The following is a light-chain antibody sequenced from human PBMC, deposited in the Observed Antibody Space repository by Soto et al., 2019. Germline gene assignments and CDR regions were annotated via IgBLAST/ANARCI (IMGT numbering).Light chain of an antibody. CDR2: KTS. CDR3: QQYYSREP. J-gene: IGKJ1*01. Sequence: DIHMTQSPSTVSASVGDRVTITCRASQPVDPWLAWHQQKPGKAPRVLIYKTSDLENGVPSRFSGSRSGADYTLTISGVQPDDFATYYGQQYYSREPCGRGTRVEV. CDR1: QPVDPW. V-gene: IGKV1-5*03.